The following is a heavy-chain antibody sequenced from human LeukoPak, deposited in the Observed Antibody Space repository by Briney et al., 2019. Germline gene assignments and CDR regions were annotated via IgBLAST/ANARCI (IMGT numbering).Heavy chain of an antibody. J-gene: IGHJ4*02. CDR2: ISYDGSNK. V-gene: IGHV3-30*18. D-gene: IGHD3-22*01. Sequence: GGSLRLSCAASGFTFSSYGMHWVRQAPGKGLEWVAVISYDGSNKYYADSVKGRFTISRGNSKNTLYLQMNSLRAEDTAVYYCAKPGHYYDSSGYYGFDYWGQGTLVTVSS. CDR3: AKPGHYYDSSGYYGFDY. CDR1: GFTFSSYG.